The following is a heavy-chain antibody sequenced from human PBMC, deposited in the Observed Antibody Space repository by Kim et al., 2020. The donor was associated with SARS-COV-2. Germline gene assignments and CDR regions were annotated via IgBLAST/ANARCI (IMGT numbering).Heavy chain of an antibody. CDR2: INHSGST. Sequence: SETLSLTCAVYGGSFSGYYWSWIRQPPGKGLEWIGEINHSGSTNYNPSLKSRVTISVDTSKNQFSLKLSSVTAADTAVYYCARGARRGSGSWYVGGFDYWGQGTLVTVSS. V-gene: IGHV4-34*01. CDR1: GGSFSGYY. D-gene: IGHD6-13*01. J-gene: IGHJ4*02. CDR3: ARGARRGSGSWYVGGFDY.